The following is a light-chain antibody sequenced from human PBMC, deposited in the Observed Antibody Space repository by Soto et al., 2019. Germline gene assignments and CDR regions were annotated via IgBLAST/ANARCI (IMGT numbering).Light chain of an antibody. CDR2: KAS. CDR1: QTISSW. CDR3: HQSYGTPWT. Sequence: DIQMTQSPSSVSASVGDGVTITCRASQTISSWLAWYQQKPGKAPKLLIYKASTLKSGVPSRFSGRGSGTYFTLTITNLQPEDFASYYCHQSYGTPWTFGQGTKVDIK. V-gene: IGKV1-39*01. J-gene: IGKJ1*01.